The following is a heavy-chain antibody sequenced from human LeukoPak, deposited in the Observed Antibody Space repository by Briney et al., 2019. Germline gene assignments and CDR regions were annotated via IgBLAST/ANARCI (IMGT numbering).Heavy chain of an antibody. CDR2: IYYSGST. V-gene: IGHV4-39*01. J-gene: IGHJ4*02. Sequence: SETLSLTCTVSGGSIRSSSYYWGWIRQPPGKGLEWIGSIYYSGSTYYNPSLKSRVIISEDTSKNQFSLKLSSVTAADTAVYYCERHALHYYDSSGYPGGIDYWGQGTLVTVSS. D-gene: IGHD3-22*01. CDR1: GGSIRSSSYY. CDR3: ERHALHYYDSSGYPGGIDY.